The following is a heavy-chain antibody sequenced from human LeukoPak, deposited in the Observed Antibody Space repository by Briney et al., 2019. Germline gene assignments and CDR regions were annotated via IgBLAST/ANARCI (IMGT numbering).Heavy chain of an antibody. J-gene: IGHJ6*02. Sequence: PGGSLRLSCAASGFTFSSYWMSWVRRAPGKGLEWVANIKQDGSEKYYVDSVKGRFTISRDNAKNSLYLQMNSLRAEDTAVYYCARDGRGYSYGNYYYYGMDVWGQGTTVTVSS. CDR1: GFTFSSYW. CDR2: IKQDGSEK. D-gene: IGHD5-18*01. CDR3: ARDGRGYSYGNYYYYGMDV. V-gene: IGHV3-7*05.